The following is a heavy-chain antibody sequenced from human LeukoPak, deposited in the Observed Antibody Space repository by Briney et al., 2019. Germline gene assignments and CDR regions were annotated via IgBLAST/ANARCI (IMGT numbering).Heavy chain of an antibody. Sequence: SETLSLTCTVSGASISSYYWSWIRQPPGKGLEWVGYIYYSGSTNYNPSLKSRVTISVDTSKNQFSLKLNSVTAADTAVYYCARDRSGYSSGWYFIDIWGQGTMVTVSS. CDR1: GASISSYY. CDR2: IYYSGST. D-gene: IGHD6-19*01. V-gene: IGHV4-59*01. J-gene: IGHJ3*02. CDR3: ARDRSGYSSGWYFIDI.